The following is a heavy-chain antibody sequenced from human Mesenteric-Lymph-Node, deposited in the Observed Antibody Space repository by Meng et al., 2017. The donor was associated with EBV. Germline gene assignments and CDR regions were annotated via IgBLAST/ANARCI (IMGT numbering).Heavy chain of an antibody. CDR1: VAPFTRSNY. CDR2: FYYNGDP. V-gene: IGHV4-39*01. J-gene: IGHJ4*02. Sequence: HLQSQALGPGLVKSSETLSLTCSVSVAPFTRSNYWGWIRQPPGKGLEWIGTFYYNGDPTYNPSLKSRVTISAVASRNLFFLTLSSVTAADTAVYYCARHGGRFDWPYVDWGPGTLVTVSS. D-gene: IGHD3-9*01. CDR3: ARHGGRFDWPYVD.